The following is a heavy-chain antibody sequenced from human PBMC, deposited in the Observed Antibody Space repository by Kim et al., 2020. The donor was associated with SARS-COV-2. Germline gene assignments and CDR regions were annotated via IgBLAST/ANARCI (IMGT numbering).Heavy chain of an antibody. CDR3: ARKLPWLDYYYYYGMDV. CDR1: GFTFSSYS. V-gene: IGHV3-21*01. D-gene: IGHD1-26*01. Sequence: GGSLRLSCAASGFTFSSYSMNWVRQAPGKGLEWVSSISSSSSYIYYADSVKGRFTISRDNAKNSLYLQMNSLRAEDTAVYYCARKLPWLDYYYYYGMDVWGQGTTVTVSS. J-gene: IGHJ6*02. CDR2: ISSSSSYI.